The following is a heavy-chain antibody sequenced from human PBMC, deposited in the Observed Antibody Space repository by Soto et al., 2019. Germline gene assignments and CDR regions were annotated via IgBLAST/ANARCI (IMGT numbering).Heavy chain of an antibody. J-gene: IGHJ1*01. CDR3: ARDAYDDPPGYFQH. Sequence: QVQLVESGGAVVQPGRSLRLSCLTSGFIFSSYSLHWVRQAPGKGLEWLTFMSYDGTTKYYADSVRGRFNVSRENSKNPLYLQMNSLRPEDTAVYYCARDAYDDPPGYFQHWGQGTLVSVSS. CDR2: MSYDGTTK. V-gene: IGHV3-30-3*01. CDR1: GFIFSSYS. D-gene: IGHD3-22*01.